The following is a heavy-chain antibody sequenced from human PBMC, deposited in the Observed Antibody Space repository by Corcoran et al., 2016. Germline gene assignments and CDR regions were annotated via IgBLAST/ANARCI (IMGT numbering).Heavy chain of an antibody. V-gene: IGHV4-59*01. CDR1: GGSISSYY. J-gene: IGHJ6*02. Sequence: QVQLQESGPGLVKPSETLSLTCTVSGGSISSYYWSWIRQPPGKGLEWIGYIYYSGSTNYNPSLKSRVTISVDTSKNQFSLKLSSVTAADTAVYYCARDQTPMRSSSPYEGYYYGMDVWGQGTTVTVSS. D-gene: IGHD6-13*01. CDR2: IYYSGST. CDR3: ARDQTPMRSSSPYEGYYYGMDV.